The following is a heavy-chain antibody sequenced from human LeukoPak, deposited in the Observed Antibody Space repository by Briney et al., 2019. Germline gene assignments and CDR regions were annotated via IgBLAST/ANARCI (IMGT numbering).Heavy chain of an antibody. J-gene: IGHJ4*02. CDR2: IGKDGTDK. CDR1: GFTFSSYA. D-gene: IGHD2-15*01. V-gene: IGHV3-30*02. Sequence: GGSLRVSCAAPGFTFSSYAMHWVRQAPGKGLEWVAAIGKDGTDKYYADSVKGRFTISRDNSKNTLYLQMNSLRPEDTAVYYCAKREYCSGGSCYHFDYWGQGTRVTVSS. CDR3: AKREYCSGGSCYHFDY.